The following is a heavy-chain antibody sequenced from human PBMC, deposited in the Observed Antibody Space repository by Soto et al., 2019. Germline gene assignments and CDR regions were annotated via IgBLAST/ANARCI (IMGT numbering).Heavy chain of an antibody. CDR3: AKDYTGRPFDP. Sequence: RLSCAASGFSFSRYGMHGVRQAPGMGLEWVAVISYDGSNKYYAHSVKGRFTISRDNSKNTLYLQMNSLRAEDTAVYYCAKDYTGRPFDPWGQGTLVTVSS. V-gene: IGHV3-30*18. CDR1: GFSFSRYG. D-gene: IGHD7-27*01. CDR2: ISYDGSNK. J-gene: IGHJ5*02.